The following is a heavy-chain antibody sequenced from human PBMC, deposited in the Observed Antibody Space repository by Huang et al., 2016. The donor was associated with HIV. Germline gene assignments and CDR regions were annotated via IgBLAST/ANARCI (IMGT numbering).Heavy chain of an antibody. D-gene: IGHD3-22*01. CDR2: FGPEDGET. Sequence: QVQLVQSGAEVTKPGASVKVSCKVSGYTLTELSMHWVRQAPGQGHEGMGGFGPEDGETIYAQKFQGRVTMTEDTSTDTAYMELSSLRSEDTAVYYCATVYRRFRNHDSGDYYFDYWDQGTLVTVSS. V-gene: IGHV1-24*01. CDR1: GYTLTELS. CDR3: ATVYRRFRNHDSGDYYFDY. J-gene: IGHJ4*02.